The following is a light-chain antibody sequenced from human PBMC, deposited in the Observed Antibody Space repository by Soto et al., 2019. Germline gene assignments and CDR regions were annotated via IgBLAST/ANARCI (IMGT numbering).Light chain of an antibody. CDR1: QSLVYSDGNTY. CDR2: EVS. CDR3: MQESHWPWT. J-gene: IGKJ1*01. V-gene: IGKV2-30*01. Sequence: DVAMTQSPLSLPVTLGQPASISCRSSQSLVYSDGNTYLNWLQQRPGQSPRRLIYEVSNRESGVRDRFSGSGSGTDFTLKISRVEAEDVGVYYCMQESHWPWTFGQGTKVEGK.